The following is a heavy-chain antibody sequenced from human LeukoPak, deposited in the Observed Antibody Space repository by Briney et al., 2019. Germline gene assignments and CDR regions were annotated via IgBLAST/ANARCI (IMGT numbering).Heavy chain of an antibody. D-gene: IGHD3-22*01. CDR2: IDYRGST. Sequence: SETLPLTCTVSGDSISTYYWSWIRQPPGKGLEWIAYIDYRGSTTYNPSLRSRVTISVDTSRNQFSLKLSSVTAADTAVYYCARAAYYDSSGYYLDAFDIWGQGTMVTVSS. V-gene: IGHV4-59*12. CDR3: ARAAYYDSSGYYLDAFDI. CDR1: GDSISTYY. J-gene: IGHJ3*02.